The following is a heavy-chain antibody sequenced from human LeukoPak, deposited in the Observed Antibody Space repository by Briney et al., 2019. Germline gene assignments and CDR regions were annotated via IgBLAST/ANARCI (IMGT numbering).Heavy chain of an antibody. V-gene: IGHV4-61*01. CDR1: GGSISSSSYY. D-gene: IGHD3/OR15-3a*01. J-gene: IGHJ6*03. CDR2: IYYSGST. CDR3: ARVGVRTGWGPHYYYYMDV. Sequence: PSETLSLTCTVSGGSISSSSYYWSWIRQPPGKGLEWIGYIYYSGSTNYNPSLKSRVTISVDTSKNQFSLKLSSVTAADTAVYYCARVGVRTGWGPHYYYYMDVWGKGNTVTISS.